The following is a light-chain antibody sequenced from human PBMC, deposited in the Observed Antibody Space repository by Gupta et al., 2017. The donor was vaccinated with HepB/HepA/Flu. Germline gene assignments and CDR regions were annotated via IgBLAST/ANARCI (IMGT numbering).Light chain of an antibody. V-gene: IGKV1-39*01. CDR3: QQSYSFPCT. CDR1: QSIRNY. CDR2: TAS. Sequence: DIQMTQSPSSLSASVGDRVTITCRASQSIRNYLNWYQQKPGKAPKLLIYTASSLQSGVPTRFSGSGSGTDFTLTISSLQPEDFASYFCQQSYSFPCTFGQGTKLEIK. J-gene: IGKJ2*02.